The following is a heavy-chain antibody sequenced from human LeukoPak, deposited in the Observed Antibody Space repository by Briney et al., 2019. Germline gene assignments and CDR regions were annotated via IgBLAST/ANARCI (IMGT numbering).Heavy chain of an antibody. CDR3: ARETYSGYDYRVFDY. D-gene: IGHD5-12*01. CDR1: GASISSTTYY. Sequence: SETLSLTCTVSGASISSTTYYWGWIRQPPGKGLEWIGYIYYSGSTNYNPSLKSRVTISVDTSKNQFSLKLSSVTAADTAVYYCARETYSGYDYRVFDYWGQGTLVTVSS. J-gene: IGHJ4*02. CDR2: IYYSGST. V-gene: IGHV4-61*01.